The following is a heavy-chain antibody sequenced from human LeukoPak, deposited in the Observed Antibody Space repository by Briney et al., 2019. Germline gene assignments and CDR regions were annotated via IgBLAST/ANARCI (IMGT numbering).Heavy chain of an antibody. J-gene: IGHJ4*02. V-gene: IGHV4-31*03. CDR1: GGSISSGGYY. D-gene: IGHD3-22*01. Sequence: PSETLSLTCTVSGGSISSGGYYWSWIRQHPGKGLEWIGYIYYSGSTYYNPSLKSRVTISVDTSKNQFSLKLSSVTAADTAVYYCARELNHYDSSGSHGSWGQGTLVTVSS. CDR2: IYYSGST. CDR3: ARELNHYDSSGSHGS.